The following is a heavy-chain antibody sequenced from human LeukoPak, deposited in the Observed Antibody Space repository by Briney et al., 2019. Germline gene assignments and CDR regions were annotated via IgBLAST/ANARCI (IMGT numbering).Heavy chain of an antibody. D-gene: IGHD2-2*03. CDR3: ARDQRWIGIGFDY. CDR1: GFTFSSYE. Sequence: GGSLRLSCAASGFTFSSYEMNWVRQAPGKGLEWVSYISSSGSPIYYADSVKGRFTISRDNAKNSLYLQMNSLRAEDTAVYYCARDQRWIGIGFDYWGQGTLVTVSS. V-gene: IGHV3-48*03. J-gene: IGHJ4*02. CDR2: ISSSGSPI.